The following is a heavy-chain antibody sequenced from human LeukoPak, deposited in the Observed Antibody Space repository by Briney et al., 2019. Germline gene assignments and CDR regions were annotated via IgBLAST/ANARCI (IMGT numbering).Heavy chain of an antibody. CDR2: IIPIFGTA. J-gene: IGHJ3*02. D-gene: IGHD4-17*01. Sequence: ASVKASCKASGGTFSSYAISWVRQAPGQGLEWMGGIIPIFGTANYAQKFQGRVTITTDESTNTAYMELSSLRSEDTAVYYCARDYGDYGGNDAFDIWGQGTMVTVSS. V-gene: IGHV1-69*05. CDR1: GGTFSSYA. CDR3: ARDYGDYGGNDAFDI.